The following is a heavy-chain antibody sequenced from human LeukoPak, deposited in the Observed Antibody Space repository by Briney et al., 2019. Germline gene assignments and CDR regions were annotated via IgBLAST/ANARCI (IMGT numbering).Heavy chain of an antibody. D-gene: IGHD3-16*02. CDR3: ARWGVWGSYRPIDY. J-gene: IGHJ4*02. V-gene: IGHV3-74*01. CDR2: INNDGSST. CDR1: GFTFSSYW. Sequence: GGSLRLSCAASGFTFSSYWMHWVRRAPGKGLVWVSRINNDGSSTSYADSVKGRFTISRDNTKNTLYLQMNSLRAEDTAVYYCARWGVWGSYRPIDYWGQGSLVTVSS.